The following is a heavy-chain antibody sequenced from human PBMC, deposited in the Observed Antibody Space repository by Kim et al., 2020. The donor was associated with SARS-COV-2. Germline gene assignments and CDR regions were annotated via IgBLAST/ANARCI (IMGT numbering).Heavy chain of an antibody. V-gene: IGHV1-2*02. Sequence: ASVKVSCKASGYIFTDYYIHWVRQAPGQGLEWVGWINPKTGITNYARRFQGRVSVTGDTSITTVYMELSRLRSDDTAMYYCARHPEFDLWCRGTLVSVSS. CDR1: GYIFTDYY. J-gene: IGHJ2*01. CDR3: ARHPEFDL. CDR2: INPKTGIT.